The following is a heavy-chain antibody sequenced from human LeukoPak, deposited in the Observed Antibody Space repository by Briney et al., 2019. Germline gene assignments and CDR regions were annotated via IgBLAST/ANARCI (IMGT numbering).Heavy chain of an antibody. D-gene: IGHD3-22*01. Sequence: ASVKVSCKASGGTFSSYAIGWVRQAPGQGLEWMGRIIPIFGTANYAQKFQGRVTITTDESTSTAYMELSSLRSEDTAVYYCAGDEAGYDSSGYYFDYWGQGTLVTVSS. CDR1: GGTFSSYA. J-gene: IGHJ4*02. CDR3: AGDEAGYDSSGYYFDY. V-gene: IGHV1-69*05. CDR2: IIPIFGTA.